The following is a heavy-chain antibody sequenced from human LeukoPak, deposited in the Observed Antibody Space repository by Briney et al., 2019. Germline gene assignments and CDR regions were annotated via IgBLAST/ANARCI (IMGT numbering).Heavy chain of an antibody. CDR2: INRDGSMK. CDR3: ARDPGFSSFDY. V-gene: IGHV3-7*01. CDR1: GFTFSDYW. J-gene: IGHJ4*02. D-gene: IGHD3-3*02. Sequence: SGGSLRLSCAASGFTFSDYWVTWVRQTPGKGLEFVANINRDGSMKNYVDSVKGRFTISRDNAKNSLYLQMTSLRVDDAAIYYCARDPGFSSFDYWGQGTLVTVSS.